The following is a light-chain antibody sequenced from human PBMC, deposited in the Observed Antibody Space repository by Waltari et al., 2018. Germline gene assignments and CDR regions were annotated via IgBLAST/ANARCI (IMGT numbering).Light chain of an antibody. J-gene: IGKJ2*01. CDR1: QSVLSSSNNKNY. V-gene: IGKV4-1*01. Sequence: DIVMTQSPDSLAVSLGERATINCKSSQSVLSSSNNKNYLGWYQLKPGQPPKLLISWASTRESGVPDRFSGSGSGTDFTLTISSLQTEDVAVYYCQQCYTYPYTFGQGTNLEIK. CDR2: WAS. CDR3: QQCYTYPYT.